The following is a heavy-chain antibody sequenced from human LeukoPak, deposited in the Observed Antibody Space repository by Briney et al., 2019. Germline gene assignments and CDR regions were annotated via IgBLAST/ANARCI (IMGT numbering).Heavy chain of an antibody. D-gene: IGHD1-26*01. Sequence: PGGSLRLSCAASGFTFSSYAMHWVRQAPGKGLEWVAVISYDGSNKYYADSVKGRFTISRDNSKNTLYLQMNSLRAEDTAVYYCARDLLRPRIVGAYDYWGQGTLVTVSS. CDR2: ISYDGSNK. V-gene: IGHV3-30-3*01. J-gene: IGHJ4*02. CDR3: ARDLLRPRIVGAYDY. CDR1: GFTFSSYA.